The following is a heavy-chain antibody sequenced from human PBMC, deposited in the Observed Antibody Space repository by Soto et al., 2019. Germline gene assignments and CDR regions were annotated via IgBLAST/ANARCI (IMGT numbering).Heavy chain of an antibody. CDR3: ASGYCGGGSCYPAH. Sequence: EVQVVESGGGLVQPGGSLRLSCAASGFTVSNYYVTWVRQAPGKGPEWVSTIDSGDRTYYGDSVKGRFTISRDNSKNTLYLHMNSLRAEDTAVYYCASGYCGGGSCYPAHWGQGTLVTVSS. D-gene: IGHD2-15*01. CDR2: IDSGDRT. V-gene: IGHV3-66*01. J-gene: IGHJ4*02. CDR1: GFTVSNYY.